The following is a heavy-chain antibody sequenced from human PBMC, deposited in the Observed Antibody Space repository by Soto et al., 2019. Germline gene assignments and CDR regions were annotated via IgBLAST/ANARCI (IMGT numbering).Heavy chain of an antibody. Sequence: SETLPHTCTVSGGSISSGDYCWSWIRKPPGKGLECIGYIYYSGSTYYNPSLKSRVTISVDTSKNQFSLKLSSVTAADTAVYYCASRKSSPYFDYWGQGTLVTVSS. V-gene: IGHV4-30-4*01. CDR1: GGSISSGDYC. CDR2: IYYSGST. CDR3: ASRKSSPYFDY. D-gene: IGHD3-10*01. J-gene: IGHJ4*02.